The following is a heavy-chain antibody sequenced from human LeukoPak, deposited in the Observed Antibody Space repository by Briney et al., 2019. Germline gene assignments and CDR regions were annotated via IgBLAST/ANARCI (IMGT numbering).Heavy chain of an antibody. CDR1: RLAFSSHA. V-gene: IGHV3-23*01. Sequence: PGGSLRLSCEASRLAFSSHAMTWVRQAPGKGLEWVSGISGSGGSTYYADSVKGRFTISRDNTRNSLYLHMNSLRAEDTAVYYCASLWFGELLWGQGTLLTVSS. D-gene: IGHD3-10*01. CDR3: ASLWFGELL. J-gene: IGHJ4*02. CDR2: ISGSGGST.